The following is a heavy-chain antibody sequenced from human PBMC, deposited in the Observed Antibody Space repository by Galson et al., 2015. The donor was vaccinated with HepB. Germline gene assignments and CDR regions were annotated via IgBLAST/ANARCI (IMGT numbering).Heavy chain of an antibody. Sequence: SLRLSCAASGFTFSSYWMHWVRQAPGKGLVWVSRINSYGSTTSYADSVKGRFTISRDNAKNTLYPQMNSLRAEDTAVYYCARAAMGALDYWGQGTLVTVSS. CDR2: INSYGSTT. D-gene: IGHD5-18*01. J-gene: IGHJ4*02. CDR3: ARAAMGALDY. CDR1: GFTFSSYW. V-gene: IGHV3-74*01.